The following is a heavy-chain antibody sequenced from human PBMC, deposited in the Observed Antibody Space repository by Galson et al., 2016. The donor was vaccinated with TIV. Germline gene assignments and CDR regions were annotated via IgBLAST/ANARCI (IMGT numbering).Heavy chain of an antibody. V-gene: IGHV3-23*01. CDR1: GSTFSNFA. J-gene: IGHJ4*02. CDR3: AKGGATILDAMGG. D-gene: IGHD3-3*01. CDR2: ITSSGASA. Sequence: SLRLSCAASGSTFSNFAMSWVRQAPGKGLEWVSIITSSGASADYADSVKGRFTISRDNSNNRLYLQMNSLGAGDTAVYYCAKGGATILDAMGGWGQGTLAIVSS.